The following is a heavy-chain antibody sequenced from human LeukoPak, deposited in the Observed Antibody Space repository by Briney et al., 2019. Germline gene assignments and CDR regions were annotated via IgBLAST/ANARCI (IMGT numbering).Heavy chain of an antibody. CDR1: GGSISSYY. CDR3: AREPPGLGFGAYYFDY. CDR2: IYTSGST. V-gene: IGHV4-4*07. Sequence: SETLSLTCTVSGGSISSYYWSWIRQPAGKGLEWIGRIYTSGSTNYNPSLKSRVTMSVDTSKNQFSLKLSSVTAADTAVYYCAREPPGLGFGAYYFDYWGQGPLVTVSS. J-gene: IGHJ4*02. D-gene: IGHD3-3*01.